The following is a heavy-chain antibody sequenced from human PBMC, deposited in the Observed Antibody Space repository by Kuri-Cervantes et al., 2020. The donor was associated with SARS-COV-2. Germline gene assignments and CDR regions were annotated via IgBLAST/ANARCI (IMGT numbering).Heavy chain of an antibody. Sequence: GGSLRLSCAASGFTFSSYGMNWVRQAPGKGLEYVSSISSSSSYIYYADSVKGRFTISRDNAKNSPHLQMNSLRAEDTAVYYCARDGGGRPTHSDYWGQGTLVTVSS. CDR2: ISSSSSYI. D-gene: IGHD2-15*01. CDR1: GFTFSSYG. CDR3: ARDGGGRPTHSDY. J-gene: IGHJ4*02. V-gene: IGHV3-21*01.